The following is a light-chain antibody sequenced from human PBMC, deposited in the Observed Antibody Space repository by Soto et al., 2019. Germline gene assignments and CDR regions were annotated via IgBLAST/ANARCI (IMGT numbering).Light chain of an antibody. J-gene: IGKJ1*01. CDR1: ESVTNY. Sequence: DIVLTQSPSTLSLSPGERGTLSCRASESVTNYLAWYQQKPGQAPRLLVYDVSNRATGIPARFSGGGSGTDFTLTISNLEPEDFAVYYCQQRSDWPWTFGQGNKV. CDR3: QQRSDWPWT. V-gene: IGKV3-11*01. CDR2: DVS.